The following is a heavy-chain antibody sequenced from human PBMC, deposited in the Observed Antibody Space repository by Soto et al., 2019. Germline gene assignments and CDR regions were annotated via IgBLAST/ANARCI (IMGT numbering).Heavy chain of an antibody. CDR1: EYTLTELS. J-gene: IGHJ6*02. Sequence: GASVKVSCKVSEYTLTELSMHWVRQAPGKGLEWMGGFDPEEGETIYAQKFQGRVTMTEDTSTDTAYMELSSLKSEDTAVYYCAGSRTAYCSGSSCYPVDGMDVWGQGTTVTVS. CDR2: FDPEEGET. V-gene: IGHV1-24*01. CDR3: AGSRTAYCSGSSCYPVDGMDV. D-gene: IGHD2-15*01.